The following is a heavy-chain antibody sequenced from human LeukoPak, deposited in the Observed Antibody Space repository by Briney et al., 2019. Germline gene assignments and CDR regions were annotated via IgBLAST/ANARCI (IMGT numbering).Heavy chain of an antibody. CDR3: AREGYCTNGVCYPYYFDY. Sequence: PGGSLRLSCAASGFTFSSYGMHWVRQAPGKGLEWVAFIRYDGSNKYYADSVKGRFTISRDNSKNTLYLQMNSLRAEDTAAYYCAREGYCTNGVCYPYYFDYWGQGTLVTVSS. J-gene: IGHJ4*02. CDR2: IRYDGSNK. D-gene: IGHD2-8*01. V-gene: IGHV3-30*02. CDR1: GFTFSSYG.